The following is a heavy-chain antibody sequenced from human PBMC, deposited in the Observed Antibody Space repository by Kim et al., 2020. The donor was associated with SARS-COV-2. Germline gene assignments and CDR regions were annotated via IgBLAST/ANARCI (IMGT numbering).Heavy chain of an antibody. J-gene: IGHJ4*02. CDR3: ARDYSTGYFDY. D-gene: IGHD6-19*01. V-gene: IGHV4-59*01. Sequence: RQPPGKGLGWIWHISYNGRTNYHPSLKSRVTISLHTSKNQFSLNLSSVAAADTAMYYCARDYSTGYFDYWGQGTLVTVSS. CDR2: ISYNGRT.